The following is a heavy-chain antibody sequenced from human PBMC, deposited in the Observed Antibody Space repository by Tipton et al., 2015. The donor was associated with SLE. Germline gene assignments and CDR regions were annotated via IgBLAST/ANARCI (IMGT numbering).Heavy chain of an antibody. CDR2: ISWNSGSI. CDR1: GFTFDDYA. V-gene: IGHV3-9*01. J-gene: IGHJ4*02. D-gene: IGHD2-8*02. Sequence: QLVQSGGGLVQPGRSLRLSCAASGFTFDDYAMHWVRHAPGKGLEWVSGISWNSGSIGYADSVKGRFTISRDNAKNSLYLQMNRLRAEDTALYYCACSGGVSLEYWGQGTLVTVSS. CDR3: ACSGGVSLEY.